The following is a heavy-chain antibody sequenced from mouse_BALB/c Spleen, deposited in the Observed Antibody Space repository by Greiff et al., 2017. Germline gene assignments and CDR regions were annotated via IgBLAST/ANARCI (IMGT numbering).Heavy chain of an antibody. CDR2: IYPGNSDT. Sequence: VQLQQSGTVLARPGASVKMSCKASGYTFTSYWMHWVKQRPGQGLEWIGAIYPGNSDTSYNQKFKGKAKLTAVTSTSTAYMELSSLTNEDSAVYYCTRLGDYDGFDYWGQGTTLTVSS. V-gene: IGHV1-5*01. CDR1: GYTFTSYW. D-gene: IGHD2-4*01. J-gene: IGHJ2*01. CDR3: TRLGDYDGFDY.